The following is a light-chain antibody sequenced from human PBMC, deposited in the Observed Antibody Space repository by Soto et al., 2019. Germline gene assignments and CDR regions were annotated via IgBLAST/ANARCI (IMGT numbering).Light chain of an antibody. CDR1: SGHSTYT. CDR3: QTCGTGYVV. V-gene: IGLV4-69*01. CDR2: LNSDSRH. J-gene: IGLJ2*01. Sequence: QLVLTQSPSASASLGPSVKLTCTLSSGHSTYTIAWHQQQPEKGPRYLMNLNSDSRHTRGDGLLDRSSGSSSGAERYLTIPGEHAEDEADYYCQTCGTGYVVFGGGTKLTVL.